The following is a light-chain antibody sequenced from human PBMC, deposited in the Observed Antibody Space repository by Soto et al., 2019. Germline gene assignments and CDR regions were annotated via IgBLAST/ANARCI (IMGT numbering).Light chain of an antibody. V-gene: IGKV1-9*01. CDR2: AAS. J-gene: IGKJ4*01. CDR1: QGISSF. Sequence: DIQLIQSPSFLSASIGDRVTITCRASQGISSFLAWYQQKPGKAPNLLIFAASTLQSGVPSRFTGSGSGTDFTLTISSLQPEDFATYYCQQFSSYPLTFGGGTKVDIK. CDR3: QQFSSYPLT.